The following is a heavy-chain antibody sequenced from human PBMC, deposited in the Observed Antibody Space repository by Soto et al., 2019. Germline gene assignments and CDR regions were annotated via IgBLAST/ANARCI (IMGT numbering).Heavy chain of an antibody. J-gene: IGHJ6*02. CDR3: ARGSSIAGLYYGMDV. CDR1: GGSISSGGYY. Sequence: QVQLQESGPGLVKPSQTLSLTCTVSGGSISSGGYYWTWIRQHPGKGLEWIGYNYYSGINYYNPSLKRRVTISLHTSKNQFSLKLSSVTAADTAVYYCARGSSIAGLYYGMDVWGQGTTVTVSS. D-gene: IGHD6-6*01. V-gene: IGHV4-31*03. CDR2: NYYSGIN.